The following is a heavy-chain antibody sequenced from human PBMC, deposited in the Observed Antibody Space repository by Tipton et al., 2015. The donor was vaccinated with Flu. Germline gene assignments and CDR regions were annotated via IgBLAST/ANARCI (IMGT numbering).Heavy chain of an antibody. CDR3: ARSTYFYGSGSSDY. CDR2: IYYSGST. J-gene: IGHJ4*02. V-gene: IGHV4-31*03. Sequence: GLVKPSQTLSLTCTVSGGSISSGGAYWSWIRQRPGKGLEWIGGIYYSGSTYYNPSLRSRVYISVDTSKNQFSLDLNSVTAADTAVYYCARSTYFYGSGSSDYWGQGTLVTVSS. D-gene: IGHD3-10*01. CDR1: GGSISSGGAY.